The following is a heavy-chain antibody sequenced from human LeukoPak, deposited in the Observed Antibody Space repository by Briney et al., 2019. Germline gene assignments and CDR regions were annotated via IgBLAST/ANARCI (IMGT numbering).Heavy chain of an antibody. CDR2: IKQDGSEK. Sequence: PGGSLRLSCAASGFTFSSYWMSWVRQAPGKGLEWVANIKQDGSEKYYVDSVKGRFTISRDNAKNSLYLQMNSLGAEDTAVYYCARAGTNWNDVGEFDYWGQGTLVTVSS. CDR3: ARAGTNWNDVGEFDY. D-gene: IGHD1-1*01. V-gene: IGHV3-7*01. CDR1: GFTFSSYW. J-gene: IGHJ4*02.